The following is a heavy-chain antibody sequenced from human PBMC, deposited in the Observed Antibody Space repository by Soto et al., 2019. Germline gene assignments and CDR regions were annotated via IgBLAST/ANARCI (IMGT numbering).Heavy chain of an antibody. V-gene: IGHV3-21*01. CDR3: ARIREHSNSWPPDAFDI. Sequence: GGSLRLSCAASGFTFSIYIMNWVRQAPGKGLEWVSSISTSSSYIYYADSVRGRFTISRDNAKNSLSLQMNSLRAEDTAVYYCARIREHSNSWPPDAFDIWGQRTMVTVSS. CDR1: GFTFSIYI. J-gene: IGHJ3*02. D-gene: IGHD6-13*01. CDR2: ISTSSSYI.